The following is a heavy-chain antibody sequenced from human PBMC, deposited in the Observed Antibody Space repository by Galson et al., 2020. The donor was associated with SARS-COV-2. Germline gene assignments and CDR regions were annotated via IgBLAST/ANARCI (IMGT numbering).Heavy chain of an antibody. CDR1: GFPFRTYV. V-gene: IGHV3-23*01. Sequence: GESLKISCAASGFPFRTYVMSWVRQVPGKGLEWVSAISGGGAFTYYADSVKGRFTISRDDSKNTVSLHMNSLRAEDTAVYYCAKDQISQYYYYYYGMDVWGQGATVTVSS. CDR3: AKDQISQYYYYYYGMDV. J-gene: IGHJ6*02. CDR2: ISGGGAFT.